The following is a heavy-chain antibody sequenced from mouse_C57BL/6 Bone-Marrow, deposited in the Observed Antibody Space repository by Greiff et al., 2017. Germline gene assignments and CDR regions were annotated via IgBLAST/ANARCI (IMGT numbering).Heavy chain of an antibody. CDR1: GYTFTSYW. D-gene: IGHD1-1*01. Sequence: QVQLQQPGAELVRPGSSVKLSCKASGYTFTSYWMHWVKQRPIQGLEWIGNIDPSDSETHYNQKFKDKATLTVDKSSSTAYMQLSSLTSEDAAVYYCARRLYYGSSYWYFDVWGTGTTVTVSS. CDR2: IDPSDSET. V-gene: IGHV1-52*01. J-gene: IGHJ1*03. CDR3: ARRLYYGSSYWYFDV.